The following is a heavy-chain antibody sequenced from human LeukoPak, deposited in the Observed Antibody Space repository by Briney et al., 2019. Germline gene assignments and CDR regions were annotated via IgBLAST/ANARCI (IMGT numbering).Heavy chain of an antibody. CDR3: VTNYFDSSAYYPDFDY. D-gene: IGHD3-22*01. CDR2: ISGSGRNT. V-gene: IGHV3-23*01. Sequence: GGSQRLSCAASGFTFSSYAMNWVRQAPLKGLEWVSAISGSGRNTYYADSVKGRFTISRDNSKNTLYLQMNSLRAEDSAVYYCVTNYFDSSAYYPDFDYWGQGALVTVSS. J-gene: IGHJ4*02. CDR1: GFTFSSYA.